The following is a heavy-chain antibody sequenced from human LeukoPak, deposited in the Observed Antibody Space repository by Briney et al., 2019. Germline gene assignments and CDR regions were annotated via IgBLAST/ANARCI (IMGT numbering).Heavy chain of an antibody. CDR1: GGSISSYY. D-gene: IGHD5-18*01. Sequence: SETLSPTCTVSGGSISSYYWSWIRQPPGKGLEWIGYIYYSGSTNYNPSLKSRVTITVDTSKNQFSLKLSSVTAADTAVYYCARGFPIQLIHWGQGTLVTVSS. J-gene: IGHJ1*01. CDR2: IYYSGST. CDR3: ARGFPIQLIH. V-gene: IGHV4-59*01.